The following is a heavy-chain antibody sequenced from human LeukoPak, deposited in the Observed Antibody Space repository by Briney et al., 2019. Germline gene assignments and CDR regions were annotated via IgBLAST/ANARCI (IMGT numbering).Heavy chain of an antibody. V-gene: IGHV1-8*01. D-gene: IGHD1-26*01. CDR1: GYTFTSYD. J-gene: IGHJ4*02. Sequence: GASVKVSCKASGYTFTSYDINWVRQATGQGLEWMGWMNPNSGDTNYAQKFQGRVTMTRDTSISTAYMELSSLKSDDTAVYYCARVAMSGIGSDDFWGQGTLVTASS. CDR3: ARVAMSGIGSDDF. CDR2: MNPNSGDT.